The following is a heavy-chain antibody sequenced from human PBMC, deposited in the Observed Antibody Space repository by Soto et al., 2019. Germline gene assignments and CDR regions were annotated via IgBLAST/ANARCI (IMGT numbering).Heavy chain of an antibody. J-gene: IGHJ1*01. CDR3: ARGRTVSSIDPLLV. CDR1: GYNFLDYG. Sequence: QIQLVQSGAEVKKPGASVKVSCKASGYNFLDYGVRWVRQAPGQGLECMGWVSPKSGNTDYARKVQGRVNMTTDISTNTHYMELRGLISDDTGVYYCARGRTVSSIDPLLVWGQGTLVSVSS. CDR2: VSPKSGNT. D-gene: IGHD1-1*01. V-gene: IGHV1-18*01.